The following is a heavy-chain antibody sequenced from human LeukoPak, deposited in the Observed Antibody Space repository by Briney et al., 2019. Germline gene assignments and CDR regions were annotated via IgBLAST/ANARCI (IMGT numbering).Heavy chain of an antibody. CDR2: IRGDGGLG. D-gene: IGHD4-23*01. CDR3: ARDANIHYGRDWYDAFDI. V-gene: IGHV3-7*01. Sequence: GGSLTLSCTASGFTFSDYWMIWLRQAPGMGLEWLAYIRGDGGLGYSGDSVRGRFTVSRNNARQSLYLHMNNLRDDDTAVYFCARDANIHYGRDWYDAFDIWGQGTTVTVSS. CDR1: GFTFSDYW. J-gene: IGHJ3*02.